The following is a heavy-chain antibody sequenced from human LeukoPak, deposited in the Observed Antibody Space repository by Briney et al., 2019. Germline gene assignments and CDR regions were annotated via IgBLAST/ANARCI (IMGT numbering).Heavy chain of an antibody. J-gene: IGHJ4*02. CDR3: ARGLRNTILGGDYY. V-gene: IGHV3-23*01. D-gene: IGHD3-3*01. CDR2: ISGSGGST. CDR1: GFTFSSYA. Sequence: GGSLRLSCAASGFTFSSYAMSWVRQAPGKGLEWVSAISGSGGSTYYADSVKGRFTISRDNAKNSLYLQMNSLRAEDTAVYYCARGLRNTILGGDYYWGQGTLVTVSS.